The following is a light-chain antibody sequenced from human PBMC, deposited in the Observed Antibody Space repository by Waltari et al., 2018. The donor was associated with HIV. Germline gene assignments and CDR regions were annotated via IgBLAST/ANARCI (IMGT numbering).Light chain of an antibody. CDR1: QTLVHDDGRTY. V-gene: IGKV2-24*01. Sequence: DIVLTQPPLSSPVPLGQPASISCKSSQTLVHDDGRTYLSWLHQRPGQPPRLLIYKVSDRFSRVPDRFSGSGAKTEFTLKISSIEADDVGVFYCMQTTQFPYTFGQGTKLEI. J-gene: IGKJ2*01. CDR2: KVS. CDR3: MQTTQFPYT.